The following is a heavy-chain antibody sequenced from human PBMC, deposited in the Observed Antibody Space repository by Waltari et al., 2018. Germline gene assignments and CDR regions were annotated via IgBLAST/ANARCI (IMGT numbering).Heavy chain of an antibody. D-gene: IGHD3-3*01. V-gene: IGHV1-24*01. J-gene: IGHJ6*02. CDR1: GYTLTELS. Sequence: QVQLVQSGAEVKKPGASVKVSCKVSGYTLTELSMHWVRQAPGTGLEWMGGFDPEDGETIYAQKFQGRVTMTEDTSTDTAYMELSSLRSEDTAVYYCAKMRYYDFWSGYWTYYGMDVWGQGTTVTVSS. CDR2: FDPEDGET. CDR3: AKMRYYDFWSGYWTYYGMDV.